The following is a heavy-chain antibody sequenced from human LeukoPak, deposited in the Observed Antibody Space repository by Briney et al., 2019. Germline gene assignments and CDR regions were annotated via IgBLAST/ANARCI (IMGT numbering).Heavy chain of an antibody. V-gene: IGHV4-38-2*02. J-gene: IGHJ4*02. CDR3: ARRVLNYYGSGSPLYYFDY. CDR1: GYSISSGYY. CDR2: IYHSGST. D-gene: IGHD3-10*01. Sequence: SETLSLTCTVSGYSISSGYYWGWIRQPPGKGLEWIGSIYHSGSTYYNPSLKSRVTISVDTSKNQFSLKLSSVTAADTAVYYCARRVLNYYGSGSPLYYFDYWGQGTLVTVSS.